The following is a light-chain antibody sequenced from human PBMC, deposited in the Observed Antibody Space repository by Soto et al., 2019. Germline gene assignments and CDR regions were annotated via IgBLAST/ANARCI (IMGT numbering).Light chain of an antibody. V-gene: IGKV3-15*01. CDR2: GAS. Sequence: EIVMTQSPATLSVSPGERATLSCRASQSVNSNLAWYQQKPGQAPRHLIYGASTRATGIPARFSGSGSGTEFTLTISSLQSEDFEIYYCQQYNNWPLTFGGGTKVDIK. CDR1: QSVNSN. CDR3: QQYNNWPLT. J-gene: IGKJ4*01.